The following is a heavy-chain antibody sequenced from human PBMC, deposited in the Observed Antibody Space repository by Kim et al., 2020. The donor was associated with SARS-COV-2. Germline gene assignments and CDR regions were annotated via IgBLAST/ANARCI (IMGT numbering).Heavy chain of an antibody. Sequence: ADSVKGRFTISRDNSKNSLYLQMNSLRTEDTALYYCAKDIGRYDPYGMDVWGQGTTVTVSS. J-gene: IGHJ6*02. D-gene: IGHD1-1*01. V-gene: IGHV3-43*01. CDR3: AKDIGRYDPYGMDV.